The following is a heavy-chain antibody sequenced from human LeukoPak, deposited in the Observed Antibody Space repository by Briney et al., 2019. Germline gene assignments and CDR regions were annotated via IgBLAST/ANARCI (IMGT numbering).Heavy chain of an antibody. J-gene: IGHJ5*02. CDR2: IYYSGST. CDR1: GGSISSYY. V-gene: IGHV4-59*12. CDR3: ARGVVPAANLKAWFDP. Sequence: SETLSLTCTVSGGSISSYYWSWIRQPPGKGLEWIGYIYYSGSTYYNPSLKSRVTISVDTSKSQFSLKLSSVTAADTAVYYCARGVVPAANLKAWFDPWGQGTLVTVSS. D-gene: IGHD2-2*01.